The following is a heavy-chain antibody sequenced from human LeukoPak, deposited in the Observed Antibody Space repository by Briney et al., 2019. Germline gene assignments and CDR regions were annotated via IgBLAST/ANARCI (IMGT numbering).Heavy chain of an antibody. Sequence: GGSLRLSCAVSGITLSNYGMSWVRQAPGKGLEWVAGISDSGGRTNDADSVKGRFTISRDNPKNTLYLQMNSLRAEDTAVYFCAKRGVVIRVILVGLHKEAYYFDSWGQGALVTVSS. V-gene: IGHV3-23*01. CDR1: GITLSNYG. CDR3: AKRGVVIRVILVGLHKEAYYFDS. J-gene: IGHJ4*02. D-gene: IGHD3-22*01. CDR2: ISDSGGRT.